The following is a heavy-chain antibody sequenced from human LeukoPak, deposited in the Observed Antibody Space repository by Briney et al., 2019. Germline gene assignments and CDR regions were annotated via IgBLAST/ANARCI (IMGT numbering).Heavy chain of an antibody. D-gene: IGHD3-22*01. CDR1: GHTFTGYY. Sequence: GASVKVSCKASGHTFTGYYMHWVRQAPGQGLEWMGRINPNSGGTNYAQKFQGRVTMTRDTSISTAYMELSRLRSDDTAVYYCASSNYYDSSQTFDYWGQGTLVTISS. J-gene: IGHJ4*02. CDR2: INPNSGGT. V-gene: IGHV1-2*06. CDR3: ASSNYYDSSQTFDY.